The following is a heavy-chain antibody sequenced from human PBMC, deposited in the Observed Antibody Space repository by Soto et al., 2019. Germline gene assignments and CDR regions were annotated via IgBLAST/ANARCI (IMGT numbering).Heavy chain of an antibody. J-gene: IGHJ6*02. Sequence: SGGSLRLSCAASGFNFNSYTINWVRQAPGKRLEWLSSISSSGYIFSTDSVRGQFTISRDNAKNSVYLQINSLRAEDTAVYFCARDCSGGSCYPGMDVWGQGTTVTSP. CDR1: GFNFNSYT. CDR2: ISSSGYI. CDR3: ARDCSGGSCYPGMDV. D-gene: IGHD2-15*01. V-gene: IGHV3-21*01.